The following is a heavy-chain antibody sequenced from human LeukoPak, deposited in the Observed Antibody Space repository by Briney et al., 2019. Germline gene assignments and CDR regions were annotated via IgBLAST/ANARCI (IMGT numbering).Heavy chain of an antibody. J-gene: IGHJ4*02. Sequence: GGSLRLSSVASGFSFGKYWMSWVRQAPGKGLEWVANIKLDGSEKNYVDSVKGRFTISRDNTKNSLYLQMNSLRAEDTAVFYCARDQYDTWSRRGNFDSWGQGTLVIVSS. D-gene: IGHD3/OR15-3a*01. V-gene: IGHV3-7*03. CDR2: IKLDGSEK. CDR1: GFSFGKYW. CDR3: ARDQYDTWSRRGNFDS.